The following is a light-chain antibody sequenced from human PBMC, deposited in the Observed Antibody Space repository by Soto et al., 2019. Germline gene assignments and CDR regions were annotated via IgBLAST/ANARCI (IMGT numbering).Light chain of an antibody. CDR1: QSVSSSY. J-gene: IGKJ3*01. CDR2: GAS. V-gene: IGKV3-20*01. Sequence: EIVLTQSPGTMSLSPGERATLSCRASQSVSSSYLAWYQQKPGQAPRLLIYGASSRATGVPDRFGGSGSGTDFTLPISRLEPEDFAVYYCQQYGSSRFTFGPGTKVDIK. CDR3: QQYGSSRFT.